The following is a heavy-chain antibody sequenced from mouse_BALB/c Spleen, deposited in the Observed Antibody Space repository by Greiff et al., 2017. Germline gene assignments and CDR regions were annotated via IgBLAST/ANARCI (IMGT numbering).Heavy chain of an antibody. CDR3: ARGNYGYDPDY. CDR2: INPGSGGT. J-gene: IGHJ2*01. CDR1: GYAFTNYL. Sequence: VQLVESGAELVRPGTSVKVSCKASGYAFTNYLIEWVKQRPGQGLEWIGVINPGSGGTNYNEKFKGKATLTADKSSSTAYMQLSSLTSDDSAVYFCARGNYGYDPDYWGQGTTLTVSS. V-gene: IGHV1-54*01. D-gene: IGHD2-2*01.